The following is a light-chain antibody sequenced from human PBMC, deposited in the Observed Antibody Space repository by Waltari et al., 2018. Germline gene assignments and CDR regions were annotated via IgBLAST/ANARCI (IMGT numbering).Light chain of an antibody. J-gene: IGKJ5*01. Sequence: DIQMTQSPSSLSASVGDRVTIACLASQSIDRYLNWYHQKPGKAPKLLIYATSSLQSGVPSRFSGSGSGTHFTLTITSLQPEDFATYYCQQSYIPPFTFGQGTRLEIE. CDR1: QSIDRY. CDR2: ATS. CDR3: QQSYIPPFT. V-gene: IGKV1-39*01.